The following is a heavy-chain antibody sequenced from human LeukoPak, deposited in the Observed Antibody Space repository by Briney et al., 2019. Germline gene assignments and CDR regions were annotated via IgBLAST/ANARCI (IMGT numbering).Heavy chain of an antibody. CDR2: ISAYSGNI. Sequence: GASVKVSCKASGYIFSAYGITWVRQAPGQGLEWMGWISAYSGNINYAQKVQGRVTMTTDTSTSTAYMELRSLRSDDTALYYCARDVTGYGDYVGYFVHWGQGTLVTVSS. CDR3: ARDVTGYGDYVGYFVH. V-gene: IGHV1-18*01. J-gene: IGHJ4*02. CDR1: GYIFSAYG. D-gene: IGHD4-17*01.